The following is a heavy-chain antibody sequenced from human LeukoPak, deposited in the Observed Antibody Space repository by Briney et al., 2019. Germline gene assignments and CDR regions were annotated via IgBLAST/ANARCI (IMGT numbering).Heavy chain of an antibody. CDR3: ARRPIKYYYGMDV. V-gene: IGHV3-30*03. Sequence: GGSLRLSCAASGFTFSSYGMHWVRQAPGKGLEWVTVISYDGSNKYYADSVKGRFTISRDNSKNTLYLQMNSLRAEDTAVYYCARRPIKYYYGMDVWGQGTTVTVSS. CDR1: GFTFSSYG. CDR2: ISYDGSNK. J-gene: IGHJ6*02.